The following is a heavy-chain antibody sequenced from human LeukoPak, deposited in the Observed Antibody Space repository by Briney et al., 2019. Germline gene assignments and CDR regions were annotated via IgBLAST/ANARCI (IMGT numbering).Heavy chain of an antibody. Sequence: SETLSLTCAVYGGSFSGYYWSWIRQPPGKGLEWIGEINHSGSTNYNPSLKSRVTISVDTSKNQFSLKLSSVTAADTAVYYCARNRITMIVVAYGGYNWFDPWGQGTLVTVSS. J-gene: IGHJ5*02. CDR2: INHSGST. CDR3: ARNRITMIVVAYGGYNWFDP. D-gene: IGHD3-22*01. V-gene: IGHV4-34*01. CDR1: GGSFSGYY.